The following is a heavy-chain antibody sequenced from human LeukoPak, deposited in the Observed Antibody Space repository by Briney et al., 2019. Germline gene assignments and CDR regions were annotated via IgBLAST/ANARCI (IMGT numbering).Heavy chain of an antibody. CDR2: ISGSGGST. Sequence: PGGSLRLSCAASGFTFSTYAMSWVRQAPGKGLEWVSAISGSGGSTYYADSVKGRFTISRDNSKNTLYLQMNSLRDEDTSIYFCAKALEQETVIALDSWGQGTLVTVSS. CDR1: GFTFSTYA. CDR3: AKALEQETVIALDS. V-gene: IGHV3-23*01. J-gene: IGHJ4*02. D-gene: IGHD6-13*01.